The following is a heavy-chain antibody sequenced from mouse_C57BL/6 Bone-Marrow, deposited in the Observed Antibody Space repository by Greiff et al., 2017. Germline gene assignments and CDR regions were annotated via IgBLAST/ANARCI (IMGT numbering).Heavy chain of an antibody. CDR3: TSTVVATKWYFDV. J-gene: IGHJ1*03. CDR1: GYTFTSYW. D-gene: IGHD1-1*01. V-gene: IGHV1-5*01. CDR2: IYPGNSDT. Sequence: EVQLQESGTVLARPGASVKMSCKTSGYTFTSYWMHWVKQRPGQGLEGIGAIYPGNSDTSYNQKFKGKAKLTAVTSASTAYMELSSLTNEDSAVYYCTSTVVATKWYFDVWGTGTTVTVSS.